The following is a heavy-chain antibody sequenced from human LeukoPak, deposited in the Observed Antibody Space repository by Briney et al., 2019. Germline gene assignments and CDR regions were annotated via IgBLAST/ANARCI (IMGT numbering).Heavy chain of an antibody. CDR1: GFMFSTYW. J-gene: IGHJ4*02. Sequence: GGSLRLSCAASGFMFSTYWMTWVRQAPGKGLEWVANIKPDGSETYYVDSVKGRFTISRDNTKNLLYLQMNSLSGEDAAVYYCGGFGYEAAVDLWGQGTLVTVSS. V-gene: IGHV3-7*01. D-gene: IGHD6-13*01. CDR3: GGFGYEAAVDL. CDR2: IKPDGSET.